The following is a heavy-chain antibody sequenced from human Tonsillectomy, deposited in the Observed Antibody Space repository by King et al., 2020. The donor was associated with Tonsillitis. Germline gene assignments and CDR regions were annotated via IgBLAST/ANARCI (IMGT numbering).Heavy chain of an antibody. D-gene: IGHD3-22*01. J-gene: IGHJ4*02. Sequence: MQLQESGPGLVKPSETLSLTCTVSGDTIRSSSYYWGWIRQPPGKGLEWIGSIYYSGSTYYNPSLKSRVTVSVDTSKNQFSLKLSSVTAADTAVYYCASLQTAPRTYSYDSSGYYLFDNWGQGTLVTVSS. CDR1: GDTIRSSSYY. V-gene: IGHV4-39*01. CDR2: IYYSGST. CDR3: ASLQTAPRTYSYDSSGYYLFDN.